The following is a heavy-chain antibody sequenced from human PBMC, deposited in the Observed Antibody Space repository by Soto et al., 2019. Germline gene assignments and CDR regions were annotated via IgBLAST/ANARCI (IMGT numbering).Heavy chain of an antibody. J-gene: IGHJ4*02. CDR2: ITPTASAT. Sequence: EVQLVESGGGLIQPGESLRLSCVVSGLTFGSSAMNWVRQTPEKGLEWIAFITPTASATYYADSVKGRFTISRDNARTSLYLQMDNLRAEDTAVYYCARGRAHCFDYWSQGTLVTVSS. CDR3: ARGRAHCFDY. V-gene: IGHV3-48*03. CDR1: GLTFGSSA.